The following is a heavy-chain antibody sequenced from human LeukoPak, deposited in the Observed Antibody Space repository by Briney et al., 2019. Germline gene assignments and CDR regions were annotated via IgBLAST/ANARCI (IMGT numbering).Heavy chain of an antibody. D-gene: IGHD6-19*01. J-gene: IGHJ4*02. CDR2: IYYSGST. CDR3: ARAEQWLVPSVSFDY. Sequence: SETLSLTCTVSGGSVSSYYWSWIRQPPGKGLEWIGYIYYSGSTNYNPSLKSRVTISVDTSKYQISLKLRPATAADTAVYYCARAEQWLVPSVSFDYWGQGTLVTVSS. CDR1: GGSVSSYY. V-gene: IGHV4-59*02.